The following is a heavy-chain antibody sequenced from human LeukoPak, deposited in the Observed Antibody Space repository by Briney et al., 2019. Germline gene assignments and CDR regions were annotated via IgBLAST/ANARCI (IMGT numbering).Heavy chain of an antibody. CDR3: AINDGGGSYYKSDF. D-gene: IGHD3-10*01. CDR1: GGSFSGYY. CDR2: INQSGTT. Sequence: PSETLPLTCAVYGGSFSGYYWSWIRQSPGKGLEWIGEINQSGTTNYNPSLKSRVTISIDTSKNQFSLKLNSVTAADTAVYYCAINDGGGSYYKSDFWGQGILVTVSS. V-gene: IGHV4-34*01. J-gene: IGHJ4*02.